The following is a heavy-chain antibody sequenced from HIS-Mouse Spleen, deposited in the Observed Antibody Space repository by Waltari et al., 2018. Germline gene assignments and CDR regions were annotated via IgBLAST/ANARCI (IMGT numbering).Heavy chain of an antibody. V-gene: IGHV4-39*07. CDR1: GGSISSSSSS. J-gene: IGHJ2*01. CDR3: AREIPYSSSWYDWYFDL. Sequence: QLQLQESGPGLVKPSETLSLTCPVSGGSISSSSSSVGWIRQPPGKGLEWIGSIYYSGSTYYNPSLKSRVTISVDTSKNQFSLKLSSVTTADTAVYYCAREIPYSSSWYDWYFDLWGRGTLVTVSS. D-gene: IGHD6-13*01. CDR2: IYYSGST.